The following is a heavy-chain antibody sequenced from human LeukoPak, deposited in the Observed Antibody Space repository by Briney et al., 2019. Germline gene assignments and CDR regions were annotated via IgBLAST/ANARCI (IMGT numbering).Heavy chain of an antibody. J-gene: IGHJ4*02. Sequence: GGSLRLSCVASGFTFNTYAIHWVRQAPGKGLEWVAVISYDGSNKYYEDSVKGRFTISRDNAKNSLYLQMNSLRAEDTAVYYCARSAHCSGGSCYMDSGFDYWGQGTLVTVSS. D-gene: IGHD2-15*01. CDR3: ARSAHCSGGSCYMDSGFDY. CDR1: GFTFNTYA. V-gene: IGHV3-30-3*01. CDR2: ISYDGSNK.